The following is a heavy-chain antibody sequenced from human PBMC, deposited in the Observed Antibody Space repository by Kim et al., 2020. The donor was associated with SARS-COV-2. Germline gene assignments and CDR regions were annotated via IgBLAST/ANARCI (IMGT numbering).Heavy chain of an antibody. J-gene: IGHJ6*02. CDR2: ISYDGSNK. CDR1: GFTFSTYA. Sequence: GGSLRLSCAASGFTFSTYAMHWVRQAPGKGLEWVAVISYDGSNKYYADSVKGRVTISRNNSKNTLYLQMNSLRAEDTAVYYYARDFGSYLANEGIDVWGQGATVTVP. D-gene: IGHD3-10*01. V-gene: IGHV3-30*04. CDR3: ARDFGSYLANEGIDV.